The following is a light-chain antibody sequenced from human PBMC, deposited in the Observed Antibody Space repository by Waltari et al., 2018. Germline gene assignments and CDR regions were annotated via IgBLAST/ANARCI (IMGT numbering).Light chain of an antibody. CDR1: HSNIGSNT. V-gene: IGLV1-44*01. J-gene: IGLJ3*02. CDR2: NNY. CDR3: VTWDDSLNGWV. Sequence: QSVVTQSPSASGAPGQRVTISCSGTHSNIGSNTVDWYQQLPGTAPKLLIFNNYQRPSGVPDRFSASKSGTSASLAISGLQSEDEAEYYCVTWDDSLNGWVFGGGTKLAVV.